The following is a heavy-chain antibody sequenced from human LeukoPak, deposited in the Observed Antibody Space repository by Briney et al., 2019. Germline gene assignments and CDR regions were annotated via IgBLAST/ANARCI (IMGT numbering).Heavy chain of an antibody. D-gene: IGHD6-19*01. J-gene: IGHJ5*02. CDR3: ARAPIIAVAGGWLDP. Sequence: PSETLSLTCAVYGGSFSGYYWSWIRQPPGKGLEWIGEINHSGSTNYNPSLKSRVTISVDTSKNQFSLKLSSVTAADTAVYYCARAPIIAVAGGWLDPWGQGTLVTVSS. CDR1: GGSFSGYY. CDR2: INHSGST. V-gene: IGHV4-34*01.